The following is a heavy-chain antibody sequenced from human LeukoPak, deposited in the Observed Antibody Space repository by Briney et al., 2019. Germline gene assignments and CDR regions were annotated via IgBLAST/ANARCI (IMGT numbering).Heavy chain of an antibody. Sequence: GASVKVSCKPSGYTFTGFYMHWVRQAPGQGLEWMGWINPDSGDTNYAQKFQGRVTMARDTSVSTVYMELSRLTSDDTAVYYCARVPIFGVVIMRRDGYWGQGTLVTVSS. CDR1: GYTFTGFY. J-gene: IGHJ4*02. CDR2: INPDSGDT. D-gene: IGHD3-3*01. V-gene: IGHV1-2*02. CDR3: ARVPIFGVVIMRRDGY.